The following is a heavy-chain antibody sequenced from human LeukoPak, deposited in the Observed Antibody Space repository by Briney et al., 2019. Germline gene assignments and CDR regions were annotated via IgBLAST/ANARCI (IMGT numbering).Heavy chain of an antibody. J-gene: IGHJ4*02. CDR2: INSDGSST. CDR3: ARGRYYFEY. D-gene: IGHD3-3*01. Sequence: GGSLRLSCAASGFTFSSYSMNWVRQAPGKGLMWVSRINSDGSSTSYADSVKGRFTISRDNAKNTLHLQMNNLRAEDTAVYYCARGRYYFEYWGQGTLVTVSS. V-gene: IGHV3-74*01. CDR1: GFTFSSYS.